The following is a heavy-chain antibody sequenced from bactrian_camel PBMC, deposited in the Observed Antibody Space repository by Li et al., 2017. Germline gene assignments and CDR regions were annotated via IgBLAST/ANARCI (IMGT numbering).Heavy chain of an antibody. Sequence: VQLVESGGGLVQPGGSLRLSYAASGFTFSGYDMSWVRQTPGKGLEWVPSISSHGRSTVYADSVKGRVTVSRDNTKNTLYLQMSSLKIEDTAVYYCTRARTVSDTWVDGFHYWGQGTQVTVS. D-gene: IGHD1*01. J-gene: IGHJ4*01. V-gene: IGHV3S42*01. CDR1: GFTFSGYD. CDR3: TRARTVSDTWVDGFHY. CDR2: ISSHGRST.